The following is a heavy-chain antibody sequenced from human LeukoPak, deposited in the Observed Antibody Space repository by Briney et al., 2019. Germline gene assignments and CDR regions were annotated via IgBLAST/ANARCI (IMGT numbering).Heavy chain of an antibody. CDR1: GGSFSGYY. Sequence: SETLSLTCAVYGGSFSGYYWSWIRQPPGKGLEWIGEINHSGSTNYNPSLKSRVTISVDTSKNQFSLKLNSVTAADTAVYYCARGAWLVATITGHYYQYMDVWGKGTTVTVSS. CDR3: ARGAWLVATITGHYYQYMDV. D-gene: IGHD5-12*01. CDR2: INHSGST. V-gene: IGHV4-34*01. J-gene: IGHJ6*03.